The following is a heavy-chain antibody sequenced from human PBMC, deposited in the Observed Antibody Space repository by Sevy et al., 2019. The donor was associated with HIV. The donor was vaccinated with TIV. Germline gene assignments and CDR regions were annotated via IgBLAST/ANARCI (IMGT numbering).Heavy chain of an antibody. CDR1: GGSISSYY. Sequence: SETLSLTCTVSGGSISSYYWSWIRQPPGKGLEWIGYVYYSGSTNYNPSLKSRVTISIDTCKKQISLKLTSVTAADTAVYYCARRPSSGWPNFDYWGQGTLVTVSS. CDR2: VYYSGST. D-gene: IGHD6-19*01. CDR3: ARRPSSGWPNFDY. V-gene: IGHV4-59*12. J-gene: IGHJ4*02.